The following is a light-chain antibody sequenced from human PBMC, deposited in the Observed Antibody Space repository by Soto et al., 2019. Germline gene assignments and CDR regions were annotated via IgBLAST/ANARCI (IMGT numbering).Light chain of an antibody. J-gene: IGKJ1*01. CDR1: QGISSW. Sequence: EIQMPQFPSTTSASVVPRVTITSRPSQGISSWLAWYQQKPGKAPKLLIYKASSLESGVPSRFSGSGSGTEFTLTISSLQPDDFATYYCQQYNSYSPWTFGQGTKVDIK. CDR2: KAS. CDR3: QQYNSYSPWT. V-gene: IGKV1-5*03.